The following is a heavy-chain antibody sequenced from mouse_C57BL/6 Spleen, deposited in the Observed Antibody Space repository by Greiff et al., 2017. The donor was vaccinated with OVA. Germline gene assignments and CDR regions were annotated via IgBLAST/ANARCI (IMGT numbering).Heavy chain of an antibody. CDR1: GFNIKDDY. Sequence: VQLVESGAELVRPGASVKLSCTASGFNIKDDYMHWVKQRPEQGLEWIGWIDPENGDTEYASKFQGKATITADTSSNTAYLQLSSLTSEDTAVYYCTTFPYGFAYWGQGTLVTVSA. J-gene: IGHJ3*01. CDR3: TTFPYGFAY. D-gene: IGHD2-14*01. V-gene: IGHV14-4*01. CDR2: IDPENGDT.